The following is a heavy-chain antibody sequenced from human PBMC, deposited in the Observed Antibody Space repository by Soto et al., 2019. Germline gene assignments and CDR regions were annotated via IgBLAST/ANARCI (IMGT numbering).Heavy chain of an antibody. Sequence: SETLSLTCTVSGGSITRGGYYWSWIRQHPGEGLEWIGYISYNGRTYYNPSLKSRVTVSIDTSENQFSLRLNSVPAADTAVSSCARHLRGGPTFDYWGQGTLVTVSS. CDR1: GGSITRGGYY. CDR2: ISYNGRT. J-gene: IGHJ4*02. D-gene: IGHD1-26*01. CDR3: ARHLRGGPTFDY. V-gene: IGHV4-31*03.